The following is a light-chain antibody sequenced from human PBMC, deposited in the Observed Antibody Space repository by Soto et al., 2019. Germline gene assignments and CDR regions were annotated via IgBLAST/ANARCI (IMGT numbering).Light chain of an antibody. Sequence: DIQMTQRPSSLSASVGDRVSITCRAGQSISYYLNWFQQKPGKAPNLLIYGASTLHIGVPSRFSGSGSGTNLTLTIYSLQPEDFAASSSQQSYTTPWTFGLGT. CDR2: GAS. J-gene: IGKJ1*01. V-gene: IGKV1-39*01. CDR1: QSISYY. CDR3: QQSYTTPWT.